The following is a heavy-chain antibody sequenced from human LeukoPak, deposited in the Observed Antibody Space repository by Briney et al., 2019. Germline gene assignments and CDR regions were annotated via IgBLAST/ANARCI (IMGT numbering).Heavy chain of an antibody. CDR3: AKAVAGTPNDAFDI. Sequence: PGGSLRLSCAASGFTFSSYSMNWVRQAPGKGLEWVSSISSSSSYIYYADSVKGRFTISRDNSKNTLYLQMNSLRAEDTAVYYCAKAVAGTPNDAFDIWGQGTMVTVSS. CDR2: ISSSSSYI. V-gene: IGHV3-21*04. CDR1: GFTFSSYS. D-gene: IGHD6-19*01. J-gene: IGHJ3*02.